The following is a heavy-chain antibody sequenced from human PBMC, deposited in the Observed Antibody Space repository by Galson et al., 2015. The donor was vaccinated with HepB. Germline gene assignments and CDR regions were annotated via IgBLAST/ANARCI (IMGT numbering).Heavy chain of an antibody. J-gene: IGHJ4*02. D-gene: IGHD3-3*01. CDR3: TRGVSGDF. V-gene: IGHV3-7*04. CDR2: IKQDGSEG. Sequence: NIKQDGSEGFYVDSVKGRFTISRDNAKNSLYLQMNSLTAEDTAVYYCTRGVSGDFWGQGTLVTVSS.